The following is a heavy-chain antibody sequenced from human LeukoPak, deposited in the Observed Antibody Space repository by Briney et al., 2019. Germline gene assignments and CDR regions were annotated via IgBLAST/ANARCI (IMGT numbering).Heavy chain of an antibody. D-gene: IGHD6-19*01. CDR1: GGSFSGYY. CDR2: INHSGST. CDR3: ARRIEYSSGWDYFDY. Sequence: SETLSLTCAVYGGSFSGYYWSWIRQPPGKGLEWIGEINHSGSTNYNPSLKSRVTISVDTSKNQFSLKLSSVTAADTAVYYCARRIEYSSGWDYFDYWGQGTLVTVSS. V-gene: IGHV4-34*01. J-gene: IGHJ4*02.